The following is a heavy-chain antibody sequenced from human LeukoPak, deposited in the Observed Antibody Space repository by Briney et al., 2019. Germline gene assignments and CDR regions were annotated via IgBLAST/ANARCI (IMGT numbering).Heavy chain of an antibody. CDR2: ISSSSSYI. CDR1: GFTFSSYS. D-gene: IGHD2-2*01. Sequence: GGSLRLSCAASGFTFSSYSMNWVRQAPGKGLEWVSSISSSSSYIYYADSVKGRFTISRDNAKNSLYLQMNSLRAEDTAVYYCARVWAVTAAHFDYWGQGTLVTVSS. J-gene: IGHJ4*02. V-gene: IGHV3-21*01. CDR3: ARVWAVTAAHFDY.